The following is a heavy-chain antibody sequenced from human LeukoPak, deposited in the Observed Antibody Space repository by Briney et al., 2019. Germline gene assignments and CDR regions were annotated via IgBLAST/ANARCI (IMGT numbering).Heavy chain of an antibody. CDR3: TASLKTYCSGGKCHSDYYYGMDV. CDR2: IRSKANNYAA. CDR1: GFTFSGSA. V-gene: IGHV3-73*01. J-gene: IGHJ6*02. Sequence: PGGSLRLSCVASGFTFSGSAIHWVRQASGKGLEWVGRIRSKANNYAAAYAASVEGRFTISRDDSKSTAFLQINALKTEDSAVYYCTASLKTYCSGGKCHSDYYYGMDVWGQGTTVTVSS. D-gene: IGHD2-15*01.